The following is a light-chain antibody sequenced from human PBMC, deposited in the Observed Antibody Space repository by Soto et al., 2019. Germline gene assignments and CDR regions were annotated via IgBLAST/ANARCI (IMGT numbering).Light chain of an antibody. CDR3: QQSYNSPQT. J-gene: IGKJ1*01. CDR1: QDISNH. CDR2: AAS. V-gene: IGKV1-17*03. Sequence: DLQMAQSPSAMSASVGGRVTITCRASQDISNHLAWFQQKPGKVPKRLIYAASTLQSGVPSRFSGSGSGTDFTLTISSLQPEDFATYSCQQSYNSPQTFGRGTKVDIK.